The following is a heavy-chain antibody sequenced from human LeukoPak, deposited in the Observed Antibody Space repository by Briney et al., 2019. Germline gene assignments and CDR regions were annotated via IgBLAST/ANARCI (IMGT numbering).Heavy chain of an antibody. J-gene: IGHJ1*01. V-gene: IGHV4-59*08. D-gene: IGHD1-26*01. CDR3: ACHSGSYYTQH. CDR1: GGSISSYY. Sequence: SETLSLTCTVSGGSISSYYWSWIRQPPGKGLEWIGYIYYSGSTNYNPSLKSRVTISVDTSKNQFSLKLSSVTAADTAVYYCACHSGSYYTQHWGQGTLVTVSS. CDR2: IYYSGST.